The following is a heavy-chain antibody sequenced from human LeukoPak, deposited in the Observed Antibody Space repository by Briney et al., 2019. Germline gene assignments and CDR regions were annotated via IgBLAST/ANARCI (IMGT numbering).Heavy chain of an antibody. V-gene: IGHV3-30*04. D-gene: IGHD1-26*01. CDR1: GFTFSSYA. CDR3: GFPTTLDY. Sequence: GGSLRLSCAASGFTFSSYAMHWVRQAPGKGLEWVAVISYDGSNKYYADSVKGRFTISRDNSKNTLYLQMNSLRAEDTAVYYCGFPTTLDYWGQGTLVTVSS. J-gene: IGHJ4*02. CDR2: ISYDGSNK.